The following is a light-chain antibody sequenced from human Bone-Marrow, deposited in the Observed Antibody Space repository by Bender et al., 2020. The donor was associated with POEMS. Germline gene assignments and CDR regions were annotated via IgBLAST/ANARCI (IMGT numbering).Light chain of an antibody. V-gene: IGLV3-21*04. J-gene: IGLJ1*01. CDR3: QVWDSTSDRL. CDR2: YDR. CDR1: NIGSKS. Sequence: SYVLTQPPALSVAPGETARITCGGDNIGSKSVHWYQQKPGQAPVMVIYYDRDRPSGIPERFSGSNSGNTATLTISGVEAGDEADYYCQVWDSTSDRLFGTGTKVTVL.